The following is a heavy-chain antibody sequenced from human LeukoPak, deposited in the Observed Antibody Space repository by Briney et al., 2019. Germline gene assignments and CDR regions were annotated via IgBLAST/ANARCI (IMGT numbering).Heavy chain of an antibody. CDR1: GGSISTYF. CDR3: ARSSKTYYMDV. CDR2: IYYSGST. J-gene: IGHJ6*03. V-gene: IGHV4-59*13. Sequence: SETLSLTCTVSGGSISTYFWTWIRQPPGKGLEWVGYIYYSGSTRYNSSLKSRVSISIDTSNNQFSLQLNSVTAADTAVYYCARSSKTYYMDVWGRGTTVTVSS.